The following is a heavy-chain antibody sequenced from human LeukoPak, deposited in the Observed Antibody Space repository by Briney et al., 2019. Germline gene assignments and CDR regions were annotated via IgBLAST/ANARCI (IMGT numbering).Heavy chain of an antibody. Sequence: GGSLRLSCAASGFSFSSYGMHWVRQAPGKGLEWVAFMHYDGSNKYYVDSVKGRFTISRDNSKNTLYLQMSSLRAEDTAVYYCAKDDGIGGYYFDYWGQGTLVTVSS. CDR1: GFSFSSYG. V-gene: IGHV3-30*02. CDR3: AKDDGIGGYYFDY. D-gene: IGHD1-14*01. J-gene: IGHJ4*02. CDR2: MHYDGSNK.